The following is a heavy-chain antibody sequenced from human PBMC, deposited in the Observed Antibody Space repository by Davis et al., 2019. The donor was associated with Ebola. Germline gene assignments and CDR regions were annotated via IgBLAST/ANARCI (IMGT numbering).Heavy chain of an antibody. D-gene: IGHD1-1*01. CDR2: INSDGSTK. CDR3: ARDRGYPDSFDI. V-gene: IGHV3-74*01. Sequence: PGGSLRLSCAASGFTFSPYWMHWVRQAPGKGLVWVSHINSDGSTKIYADSVEGRFTISRDNAKNTLYLQLNSLRAEDTAVYYCARDRGYPDSFDIWGQGTMVAISS. J-gene: IGHJ3*02. CDR1: GFTFSPYW.